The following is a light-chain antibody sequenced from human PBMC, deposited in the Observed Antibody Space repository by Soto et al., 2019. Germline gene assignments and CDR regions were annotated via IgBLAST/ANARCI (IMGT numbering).Light chain of an antibody. Sequence: EIGVTQSPCTLSLSPGERATLSCRASQSVSSSYLAWYQQKPGQAPRLLIYGASSRATGIPDRFSGSGSGTDFTLTISSLQSEDFALYYCQQYNDWPLTFGQGTKVDIK. CDR1: QSVSSSY. CDR3: QQYNDWPLT. CDR2: GAS. J-gene: IGKJ1*01. V-gene: IGKV3-20*01.